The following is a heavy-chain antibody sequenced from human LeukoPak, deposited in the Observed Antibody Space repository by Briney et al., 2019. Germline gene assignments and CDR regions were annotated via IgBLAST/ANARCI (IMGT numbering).Heavy chain of an antibody. V-gene: IGHV4-39*07. J-gene: IGHJ4*02. D-gene: IGHD5-18*01. Sequence: SETLSLTCTVSGGSISSSSYYWGWIRQPPGKGLEWIGSIYYSGSTYYNPSLKSRVTMSVDTSKNQFSLKLSSVTAADTAVYYCARTRGYSYGYGDYWGQGTLVTVSS. CDR1: GGSISSSSYY. CDR2: IYYSGST. CDR3: ARTRGYSYGYGDY.